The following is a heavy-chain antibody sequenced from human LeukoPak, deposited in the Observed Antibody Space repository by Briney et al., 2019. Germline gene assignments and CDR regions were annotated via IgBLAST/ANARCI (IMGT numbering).Heavy chain of an antibody. CDR2: IRGFGGNT. CDR1: GFTFSSYA. D-gene: IGHD3-10*01. V-gene: IGHV3-23*01. J-gene: IGHJ4*02. Sequence: PGGSLRLSCAASGFTFSSYAMSWFRQAPGKGLEWVSGIRGFGGNTFYPDSVRGRFTIFRDNSKNTLYLQMNSLRAEDSALYYCAKDQEGSGASTHFHSWGQGTLVSVSS. CDR3: AKDQEGSGASTHFHS.